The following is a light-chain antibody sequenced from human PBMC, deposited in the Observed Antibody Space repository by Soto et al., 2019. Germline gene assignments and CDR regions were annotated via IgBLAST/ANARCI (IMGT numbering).Light chain of an antibody. CDR3: ATWDDSLKGV. J-gene: IGLJ1*01. Sequence: QSVLTQPPSASGAPGQRVTISCYGSTSNIGSHSVNWYQHVPGAAPKLLITTNNQRPSGVPDRFSGFKSGSSASLVISGLQSEDEADYYCATWDDSLKGVFGTGTKVTVL. V-gene: IGLV1-44*01. CDR2: TNN. CDR1: TSNIGSHS.